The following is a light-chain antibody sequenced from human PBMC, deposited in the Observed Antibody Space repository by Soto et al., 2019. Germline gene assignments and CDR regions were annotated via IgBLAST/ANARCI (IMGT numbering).Light chain of an antibody. V-gene: IGKV1-5*03. Sequence: DIQMTQSPSTLSGSVGDRVTITCRASQTISSWLAWYQQKPGKAPKLLIYKASTLKSGVPSRFSGSGSGTEFTLTIRSLQPDDFATYYCQQYNSSSPETFGQGTKVDI. CDR3: QQYNSSSPET. CDR2: KAS. CDR1: QTISSW. J-gene: IGKJ1*01.